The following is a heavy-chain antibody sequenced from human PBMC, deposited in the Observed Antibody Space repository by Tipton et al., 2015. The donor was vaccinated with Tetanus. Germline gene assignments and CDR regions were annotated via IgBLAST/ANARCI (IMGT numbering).Heavy chain of an antibody. CDR3: ARGSGWADF. CDR2: VSYSGRT. D-gene: IGHD6-19*01. Sequence: TLSLTCTVAGDSISSGGYYWNWIRQPPGKGLEWLAYVSYSGRTNSNYSLKSRITISQDTSRNQFSLTLSSVTAADTAVYYCARGSGWADFWGQGTQVTVSS. J-gene: IGHJ4*02. CDR1: GDSISSGGYY. V-gene: IGHV4-61*08.